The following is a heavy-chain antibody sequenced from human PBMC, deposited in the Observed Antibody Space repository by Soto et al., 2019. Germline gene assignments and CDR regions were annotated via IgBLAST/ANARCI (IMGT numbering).Heavy chain of an antibody. V-gene: IGHV4-59*02. Sequence: SETLSLTCSVSCDSVKSSYWAWIRQSPGRALEWVGYVFDFGSTGYHPSLKGRLTISMDTSRNQVSLKLRSVTIADTAVYYCARLIEGYPPHNYFDPWGQGALVTVSS. D-gene: IGHD3-22*01. CDR1: CDSVKSSY. CDR2: VFDFGST. J-gene: IGHJ5*02. CDR3: ARLIEGYPPHNYFDP.